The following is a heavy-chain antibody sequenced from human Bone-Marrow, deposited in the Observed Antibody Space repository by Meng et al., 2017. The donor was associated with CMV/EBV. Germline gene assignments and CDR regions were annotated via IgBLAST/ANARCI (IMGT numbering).Heavy chain of an antibody. CDR2: IYHSGTT. D-gene: IGHD3-16*01. CDR3: AREDDQISQNFDS. V-gene: IGHV4-39*07. J-gene: IGHJ4*02. Sequence: SETLSLTCTVSGGPITSSNSYWGWIRQPPGQGLEWIGSIYHSGTTYYSPSLKSRVIISVDTSKNQFSLSLSSVSAADTALYYCAREDDQISQNFDSWGQGTLVTVSS. CDR1: GGPITSSNSY.